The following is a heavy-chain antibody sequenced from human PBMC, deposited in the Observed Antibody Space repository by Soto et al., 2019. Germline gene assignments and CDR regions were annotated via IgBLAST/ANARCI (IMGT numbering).Heavy chain of an antibody. J-gene: IGHJ5*02. D-gene: IGHD1-7*01. CDR1: GGTFSNSA. Sequence: SVKVSCKASGGTFSNSAIYWVRQAPGQGLVWMGGFNPIFGAPYYAQTFQGRVTITADESTGTVYMDLSSLRSEDTAVYYCAVGNSTTYSWFDPWGQGTLVTVSS. V-gene: IGHV1-69*13. CDR3: AVGNSTTYSWFDP. CDR2: FNPIFGAP.